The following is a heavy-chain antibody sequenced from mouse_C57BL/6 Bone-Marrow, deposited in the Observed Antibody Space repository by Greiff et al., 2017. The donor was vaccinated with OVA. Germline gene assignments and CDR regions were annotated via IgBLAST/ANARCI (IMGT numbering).Heavy chain of an antibody. Sequence: EVQLQESGPGMVKPSQSLSLTCTVPGYSITSGYDWHWIRHFPGNKLEWMGYISYSGSTNYNPSLKSRIPITHDTSKNHFFLKLNSVITEDTATYYCARERLPQRYFDVWGTGTTVTVSS. CDR1: GYSITSGYD. J-gene: IGHJ1*03. V-gene: IGHV3-1*01. CDR2: ISYSGST. CDR3: ARERLPQRYFDV.